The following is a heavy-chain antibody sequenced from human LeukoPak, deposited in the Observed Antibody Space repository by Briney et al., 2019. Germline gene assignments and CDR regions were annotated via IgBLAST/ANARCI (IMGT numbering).Heavy chain of an antibody. V-gene: IGHV3-23*01. D-gene: IGHD4-17*01. CDR3: AKRVTTGRGFDY. Sequence: GGSLRLSCAASGFTFSSYAMSWVRQAPGKGLDLVSAISGSGGTTYHADSVKGRFTISRDNPKNTLYLQMNSLRAEDTAVYYCAKRVTTGRGFDYWGQGTLVTVSS. J-gene: IGHJ4*02. CDR1: GFTFSSYA. CDR2: ISGSGGTT.